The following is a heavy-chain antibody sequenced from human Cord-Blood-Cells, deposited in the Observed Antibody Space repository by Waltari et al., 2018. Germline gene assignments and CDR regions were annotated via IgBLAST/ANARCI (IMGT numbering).Heavy chain of an antibody. CDR1: GYTFTGYY. V-gene: IGHV1-2*02. J-gene: IGHJ4*02. Sequence: GAEVKKPGASVTVSCKASGYTFTGYYMHWVRQAPGQGLEWMGWINTNSGGTNYAQKFQGRVTMTRDTSISTAYMELSRLGSDDTAVYYCAREGLFGKRDGYVYWGQGTLVTVSS. CDR3: AREGLFGKRDGYVY. D-gene: IGHD5-12*01. CDR2: INTNSGGT.